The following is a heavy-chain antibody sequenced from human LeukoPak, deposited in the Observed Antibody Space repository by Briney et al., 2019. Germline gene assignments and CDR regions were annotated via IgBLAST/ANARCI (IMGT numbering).Heavy chain of an antibody. Sequence: GGPLGFSCTASGLIFNDFWMGWVGQAPGEGLEWVANIRQDGGAKNYVDPVKGRFTISRDNAKKSLFLQMNSLRAEDTAVYYCAPPPIAATGNWGQGTLVTVSS. CDR1: GLIFNDFW. CDR2: IRQDGGAK. V-gene: IGHV3-7*01. D-gene: IGHD6-13*01. CDR3: APPPIAATGN. J-gene: IGHJ4*02.